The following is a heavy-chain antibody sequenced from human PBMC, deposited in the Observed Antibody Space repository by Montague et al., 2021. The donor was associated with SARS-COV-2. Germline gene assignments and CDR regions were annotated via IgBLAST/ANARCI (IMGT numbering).Heavy chain of an antibody. V-gene: IGHV4-39*01. D-gene: IGHD3-10*01. CDR1: GGSISSSSYY. J-gene: IGHJ4*02. CDR2: VFYSGSX. Sequence: SETLSLTCTVSGGSISSSSYYWGWIRQPPGKGLEWIGSVFYSGSXDYXPSLKSRVTISVDTSKNQFSLKLSSVTAADTAVYYCASMVRAQVYYFDYWGQGTLVTVSS. CDR3: ASMVRAQVYYFDY.